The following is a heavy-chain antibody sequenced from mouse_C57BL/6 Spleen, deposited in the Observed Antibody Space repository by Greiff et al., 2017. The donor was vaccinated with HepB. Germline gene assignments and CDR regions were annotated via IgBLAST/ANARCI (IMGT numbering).Heavy chain of an antibody. D-gene: IGHD1-1*01. J-gene: IGHJ2*01. V-gene: IGHV1-72*01. CDR3: ARDYLACTTVVATDY. Sequence: QVQLQQPGAELVKPGASVKLSCKASGYTFTSYWMHWVKQRPGRGLEWIGRIDPNSGGTKYNEKFKSKATLTVDKPSSTAYMQLSSLTSEDSAVYYCARDYLACTTVVATDYWGQGTTLTVSS. CDR2: IDPNSGGT. CDR1: GYTFTSYW.